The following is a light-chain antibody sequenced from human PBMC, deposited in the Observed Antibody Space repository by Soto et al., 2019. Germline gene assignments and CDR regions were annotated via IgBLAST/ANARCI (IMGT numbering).Light chain of an antibody. CDR1: QSVSSSY. CDR3: QQYRSSPLT. V-gene: IGKV3-20*01. Sequence: EIVLTQSPGTLSLSPGERATLSCRASQSVSSSYLAWYQQKPGQAPRLLIYGASSRATGIPDRFSGSGSGTHFTLTISILEPEDFAVYYCQQYRSSPLTFGGGTKVEIK. CDR2: GAS. J-gene: IGKJ4*01.